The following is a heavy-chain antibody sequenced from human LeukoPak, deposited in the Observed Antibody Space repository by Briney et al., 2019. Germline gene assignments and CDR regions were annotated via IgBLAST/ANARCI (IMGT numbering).Heavy chain of an antibody. CDR3: TRETPSRYFDY. D-gene: IGHD4-23*01. CDR1: GFTFSSYA. Sequence: PGRSLRLSCAASGFTFSSYAMHWVRQAPGKGLEWVAVISYDGSNKYYADSVKGRFTISRDNSKNTLYLQMNSLRAEDTAVYYCTRETPSRYFDYWGQGTLVTVSS. J-gene: IGHJ4*02. V-gene: IGHV3-30-3*01. CDR2: ISYDGSNK.